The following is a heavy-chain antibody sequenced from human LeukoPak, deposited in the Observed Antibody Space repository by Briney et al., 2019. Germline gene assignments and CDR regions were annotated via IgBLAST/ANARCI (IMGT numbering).Heavy chain of an antibody. CDR1: GGSFSGYY. CDR3: AREYYGSGSYFRENWFDP. D-gene: IGHD3-10*01. Sequence: PSETLSLTCAVYGGSFSGYYWSWIRQPPGKGLEWIGEINHSGSTNYNPSLKSRVTISVDTSKNQFSLKLSSVTAADTAVYYCAREYYGSGSYFRENWFDPWGQGTLVTVSS. V-gene: IGHV4-34*01. J-gene: IGHJ5*02. CDR2: INHSGST.